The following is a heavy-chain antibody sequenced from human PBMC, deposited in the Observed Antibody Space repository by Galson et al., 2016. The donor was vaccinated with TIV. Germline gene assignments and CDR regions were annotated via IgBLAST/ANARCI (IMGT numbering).Heavy chain of an antibody. V-gene: IGHV1-8*02. CDR1: GYTFTSYD. J-gene: IGHJ5*02. CDR2: MNPNSGNT. CDR3: ARSGDYGES. Sequence: SVKVSCKASGYTFTSYDINWVRQATGQGLEWMGWMNPNSGNTGYAQKFRGRVTMTRNTSVRTAYMELSSLSPEDTAVYYCARSGDYGESWGQGTLVTVSS. D-gene: IGHD4-17*01.